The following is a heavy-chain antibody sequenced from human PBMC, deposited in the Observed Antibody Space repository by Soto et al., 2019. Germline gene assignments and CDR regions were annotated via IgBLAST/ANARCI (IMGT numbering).Heavy chain of an antibody. CDR3: ARGGTFDYVWGSYRRYWYFDL. CDR2: INHSGST. D-gene: IGHD3-16*02. J-gene: IGHJ2*01. CDR1: GGSFSGYY. Sequence: SETLSLTCAVYGGSFSGYYWSWIRQPPGKGLEWFGEINHSGSTNYNPSLKSRVTMSVDTSKNQFSLKLSSVTAADTAVYYCARGGTFDYVWGSYRRYWYFDLWGRGTLVTVSS. V-gene: IGHV4-34*01.